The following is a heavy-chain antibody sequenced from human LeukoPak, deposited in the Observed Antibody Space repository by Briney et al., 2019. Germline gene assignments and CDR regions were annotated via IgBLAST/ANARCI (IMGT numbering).Heavy chain of an antibody. CDR1: GYTFSNYN. D-gene: IGHD1-26*01. Sequence: ASVKVSCKASGYTFSNYNVHWVRQAPGQGLEWMGIINPSGGSTSYAQKFQGRVTMTRDMSTSTVYMELSSLRSEDTAVYYCARDARIVGSTSYFDYWGQGTLVTVSS. CDR2: INPSGGST. J-gene: IGHJ4*02. V-gene: IGHV1-46*01. CDR3: ARDARIVGSTSYFDY.